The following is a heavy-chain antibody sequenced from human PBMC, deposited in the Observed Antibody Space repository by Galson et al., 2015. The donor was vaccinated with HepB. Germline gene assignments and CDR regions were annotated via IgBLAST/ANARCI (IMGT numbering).Heavy chain of an antibody. CDR3: ATCPGSRQYVWLFDY. J-gene: IGHJ4*02. CDR2: ISGDGGFT. D-gene: IGHD3-10*01. CDR1: GFTFSNAW. Sequence: SLRLSCAASGFTFSNAWLNWVRQAPGKGLEWVSAISGDGGFTKYADSVRGRLTISRDNSENTLYLQMNTLRAEDTAVYYCATCPGSRQYVWLFDYWGQQGTLVTVSS. V-gene: IGHV3-23*01.